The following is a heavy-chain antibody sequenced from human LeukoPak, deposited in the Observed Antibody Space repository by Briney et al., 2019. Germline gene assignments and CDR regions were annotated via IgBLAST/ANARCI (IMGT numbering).Heavy chain of an antibody. J-gene: IGHJ4*02. CDR1: GFTLSSYW. Sequence: PGGSLRLSCAASGFTLSSYWMHWVRQAPGKGLMWVSRVNSDSDGSSTSYADSVKGRFTISRDNTKNTLYLQMNSLRAEDTAVYYCARGDYSLDHWGQGTLVTVSS. V-gene: IGHV3-74*01. CDR3: ARGDYSLDH. D-gene: IGHD2-21*01. CDR2: VNSDSDGSST.